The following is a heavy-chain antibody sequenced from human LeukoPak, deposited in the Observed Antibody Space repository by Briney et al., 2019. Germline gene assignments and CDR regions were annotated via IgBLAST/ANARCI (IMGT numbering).Heavy chain of an antibody. J-gene: IGHJ4*02. V-gene: IGHV3-7*01. CDR3: ARLSGTYYDY. CDR2: IKQDGSEK. D-gene: IGHD1-26*01. Sequence: PGGSLRLSCAASGFSFSSYWMTWVRQAPGKGLEWVANIKQDGSEKYYVDSVKGRFTIFRDNAKNSLSLEMSGLRAGDTAVYYCARLSGTYYDYWGQGTLVTVFS. CDR1: GFSFSSYW.